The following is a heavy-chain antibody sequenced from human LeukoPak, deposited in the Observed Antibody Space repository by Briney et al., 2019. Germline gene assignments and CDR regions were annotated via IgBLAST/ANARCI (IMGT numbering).Heavy chain of an antibody. V-gene: IGHV4-59*01. J-gene: IGHJ3*02. D-gene: IGHD3-22*01. CDR2: IYYSGST. CDR3: ARDGLITGGAFDI. CDR1: GGSISSYY. Sequence: SETLSLTCTVSGGSISSYYWSWIRQPPGKGLEWIGYIYYSGSTNYNPSLKSRVTISVDTSKNQFSLKPSSVTAADTAVYYGARDGLITGGAFDIWGQGTMVTVSS.